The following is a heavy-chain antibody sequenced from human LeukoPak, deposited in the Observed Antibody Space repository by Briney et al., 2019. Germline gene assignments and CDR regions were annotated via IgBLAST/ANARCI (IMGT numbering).Heavy chain of an antibody. CDR2: INPSGGST. Sequence: ASVKVSCKASGYTFTSYYMHWVRQAPGQGLEWMGIINPSGGSTSYAQKFQGRVTMTRDMSTSTVYMELSSLRSEDTAVYYCAKSKGVLRYFDWPKPFDYWGQGTLVTVSS. J-gene: IGHJ4*02. CDR3: AKSKGVLRYFDWPKPFDY. V-gene: IGHV1-46*01. CDR1: GYTFTSYY. D-gene: IGHD3-9*01.